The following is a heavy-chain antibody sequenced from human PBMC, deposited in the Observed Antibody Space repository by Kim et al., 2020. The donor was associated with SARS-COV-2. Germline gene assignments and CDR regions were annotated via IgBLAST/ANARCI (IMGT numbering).Heavy chain of an antibody. D-gene: IGHD3-3*01. CDR2: IYYSGST. CDR1: GGSISSSSYY. V-gene: IGHV4-39*07. CDR3: ARDRRPTIFGVGGPDY. Sequence: SETLSLTCTVSGGSISSSSYYWGWIRQPPGKGLEWIGSIYYSGSTYYNPSLKSRVTISVDTSKNQFSLKLSSVTAADTAVYYCARDRRPTIFGVGGPDYWGQGTLVTVSS. J-gene: IGHJ4*02.